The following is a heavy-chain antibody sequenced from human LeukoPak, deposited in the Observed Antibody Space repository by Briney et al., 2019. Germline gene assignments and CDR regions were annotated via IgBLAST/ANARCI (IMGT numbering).Heavy chain of an antibody. CDR1: GFTFSSYA. CDR3: AKDSLEDETVVPAANWFDP. J-gene: IGHJ5*02. D-gene: IGHD2-2*01. CDR2: ISGSGGST. V-gene: IGHV3-23*01. Sequence: SGGSLRLSCAASGFTFSSYAMIWVRQAPGKGLEWVSAISGSGGSTYYADSVKGRFTISRDNSKNTLYLQMNSLRAEDTAVYYCAKDSLEDETVVPAANWFDPWGQGTLVTVSS.